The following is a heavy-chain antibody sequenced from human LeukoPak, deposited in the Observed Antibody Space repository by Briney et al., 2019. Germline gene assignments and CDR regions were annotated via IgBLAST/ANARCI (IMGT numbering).Heavy chain of an antibody. Sequence: GGSLRLSCAASGFAFSSQAMGWVRQAPGKGLEWVSVISDSGRLTYYADSVKGRFTISRDNSKNTLFLQMNNLRAEDTAVYYCAKDARRTDGWYFFDYWGQGTLVTVSS. V-gene: IGHV3-23*01. CDR3: AKDARRTDGWYFFDY. CDR1: GFAFSSQA. CDR2: ISDSGRLT. J-gene: IGHJ4*02. D-gene: IGHD6-19*01.